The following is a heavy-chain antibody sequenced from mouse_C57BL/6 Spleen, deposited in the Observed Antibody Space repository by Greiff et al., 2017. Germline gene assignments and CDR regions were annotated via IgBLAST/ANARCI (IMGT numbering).Heavy chain of an antibody. V-gene: IGHV5-17*01. D-gene: IGHD2-5*01. J-gene: IGHJ2*01. CDR3: ARNSNYLYYFDY. CDR1: GFTFSDYG. Sequence: EVMLVESGGGLVKPGGSLKLSCAASGFTFSDYGMHWVRQAPEKGLEWVAYISSGSSTIYYADTVKGRFTISRDNAKNTRFLQMTSLRSEDTAMYYCARNSNYLYYFDYWGQGTTLTVSS. CDR2: ISSGSSTI.